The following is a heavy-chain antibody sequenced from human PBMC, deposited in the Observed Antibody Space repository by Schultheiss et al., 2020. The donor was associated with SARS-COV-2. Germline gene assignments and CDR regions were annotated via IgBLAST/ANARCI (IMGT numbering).Heavy chain of an antibody. CDR3: ARGDIVVVVAATA. CDR2: IKQDGSEK. CDR1: GFTFSSYW. Sequence: GSLRLSCAASGFTFSSYWMSWVRQAPGKGLEWVANIKQDGSEKYYVDSVKGRFTISRDNAKNSLYLQMNSLRAEDTAVYYCARGDIVVVVAATAWGQGTMVTVSS. V-gene: IGHV3-7*03. D-gene: IGHD2-15*01. J-gene: IGHJ3*01.